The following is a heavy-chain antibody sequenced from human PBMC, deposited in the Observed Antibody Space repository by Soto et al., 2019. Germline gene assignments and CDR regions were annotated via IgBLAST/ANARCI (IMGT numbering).Heavy chain of an antibody. D-gene: IGHD3-3*01. Sequence: QVQLVQSGAEVKKPGASVKVSCKASGYTFTTYDINWVRQATGQGLEWMGWMNPNSGRTGYAQKFQGRVTMTRDTSTSTAYMELTSLTSEDTAVYYCARSTRITLWICDPWGRGTLVTVS. CDR1: GYTFTTYD. CDR3: ARSTRITLWICDP. V-gene: IGHV1-8*01. J-gene: IGHJ2*01. CDR2: MNPNSGRT.